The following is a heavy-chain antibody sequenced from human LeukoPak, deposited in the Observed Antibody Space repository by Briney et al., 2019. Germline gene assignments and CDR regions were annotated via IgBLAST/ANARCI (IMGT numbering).Heavy chain of an antibody. D-gene: IGHD3-22*01. J-gene: IGHJ3*01. CDR3: AKDFLDYYDSSGYPIHAFDV. CDR1: GISLSNCG. Sequence: PGGSLRLSCTASGISLSNCGMNWVRQAPGKGLEWVAHIRHDGSNKYFADSGKGRFTISRDNSKNTWYLKMNSLRAEDTAVYYCAKDFLDYYDSSGYPIHAFDVWGQGTMVTVSS. V-gene: IGHV3-30*02. CDR2: IRHDGSNK.